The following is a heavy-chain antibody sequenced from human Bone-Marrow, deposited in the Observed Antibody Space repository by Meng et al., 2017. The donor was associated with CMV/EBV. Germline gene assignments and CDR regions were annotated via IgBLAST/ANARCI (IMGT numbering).Heavy chain of an antibody. CDR2: INPNSGGT. CDR3: ASGYCSSTSCYRAPGYYYYGMDV. J-gene: IGHJ6*02. V-gene: IGHV1-2*02. CDR1: GYTFTGYY. D-gene: IGHD2-2*01. Sequence: ASVKVSCKASGYTFTGYYMHWVRQAPGQGLEWMGWINPNSGGTNYAQKFQGRVTMTRDTSISTAYMELSRLRSDDTAVYCCASGYCSSTSCYRAPGYYYYGMDVWGQGTTVTVSS.